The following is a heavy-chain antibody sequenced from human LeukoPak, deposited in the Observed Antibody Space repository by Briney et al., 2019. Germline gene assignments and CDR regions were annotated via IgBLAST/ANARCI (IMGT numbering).Heavy chain of an antibody. CDR2: IGSAGNT. D-gene: IGHD6-19*01. Sequence: LAGGSLRLSCAASGFTFSTYDMHWVRQATGKGLEWVSTIGSAGNTYYPGSVKGRFTISRENAKNSLYLQMNSLRAGDTAVYYCARGWGTSGWYVPTIWGQGTMVTVSS. V-gene: IGHV3-13*04. CDR3: ARGWGTSGWYVPTI. J-gene: IGHJ3*02. CDR1: GFTFSTYD.